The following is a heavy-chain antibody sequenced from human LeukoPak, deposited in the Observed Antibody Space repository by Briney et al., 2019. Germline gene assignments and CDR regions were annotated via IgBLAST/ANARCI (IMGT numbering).Heavy chain of an antibody. CDR1: GFTFSSYG. V-gene: IGHV3-30*03. D-gene: IGHD3-22*01. Sequence: GGSLRLSCAASGFTFSSYGMHWVRQAPGKGLEWVAVISYDGSNKYYADSVKGRFTIPRDNSKNTLYLQMNSLRSEDTAVYYCARDRGYYDSSYWGQGTLVTVSS. J-gene: IGHJ4*02. CDR3: ARDRGYYDSSY. CDR2: ISYDGSNK.